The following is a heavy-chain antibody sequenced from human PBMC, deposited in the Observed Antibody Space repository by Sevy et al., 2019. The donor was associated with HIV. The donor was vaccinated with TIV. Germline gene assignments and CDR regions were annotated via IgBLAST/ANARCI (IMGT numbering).Heavy chain of an antibody. V-gene: IGHV3-74*01. CDR3: ARGQVLRFLEWPTYGMDV. Sequence: GGSLRLSCAASGFTFSSHWMFWVRQAPGKGLVWVSHINSHGTITNYADSVKGRFTISRDNAKNTVYLQINSLRAEDTAVYYCARGQVLRFLEWPTYGMDVWGQGTLVTVSS. J-gene: IGHJ6*02. D-gene: IGHD3-3*01. CDR2: INSHGTIT. CDR1: GFTFSSHW.